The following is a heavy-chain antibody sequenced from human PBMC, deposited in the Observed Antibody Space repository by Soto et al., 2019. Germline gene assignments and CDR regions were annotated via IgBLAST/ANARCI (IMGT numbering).Heavy chain of an antibody. CDR1: GASISYGGFS. Sequence: QLQLQESGSGLVKTSETLSLTCTVSGASISYGGFSWSWIRQSPGKGLEWIGYISHLESTYFHPSFKSRLTMSIDRTRNQFSLKLCSVTAADMAVYYCARGGGYDSFDYWGQGVLVTVSS. CDR3: ARGGGYDSFDY. CDR2: ISHLEST. D-gene: IGHD5-12*01. J-gene: IGHJ4*02. V-gene: IGHV4-30-2*06.